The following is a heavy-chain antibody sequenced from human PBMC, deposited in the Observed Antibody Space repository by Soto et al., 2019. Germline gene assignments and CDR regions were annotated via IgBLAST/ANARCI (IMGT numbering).Heavy chain of an antibody. CDR1: GFTFSSYG. J-gene: IGHJ6*02. Sequence: QVPLVESGGGVVQPGRSLRLSCAASGFTFSSYGMHWVRQAPGKGLEWVAVIWYDGSNKYYADSVKGRFTISRDNSXNXLXPQMNSLRAEDTAVYYCAGRRGYSYGSLYYYYGMDVWGQGTTVTVSS. CDR3: AGRRGYSYGSLYYYYGMDV. CDR2: IWYDGSNK. V-gene: IGHV3-33*01. D-gene: IGHD5-18*01.